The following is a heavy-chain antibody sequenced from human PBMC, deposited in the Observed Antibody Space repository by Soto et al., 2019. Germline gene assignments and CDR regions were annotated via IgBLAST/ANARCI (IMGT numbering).Heavy chain of an antibody. J-gene: IGHJ3*02. CDR1: GVTFSSYA. V-gene: IGHV1-69*13. CDR2: IIPIFGTA. D-gene: IGHD3-3*01. CDR3: ARYMASGFWSGYGTFDI. Sequence: GASVKVSCKASGVTFSSYAISWVRQAPGQGLEWMGGIIPIFGTANYAQKFQGRVTITADESTSTAYMELSSLRSEDTAVYYCARYMASGFWSGYGTFDIWGQGTMVPVSS.